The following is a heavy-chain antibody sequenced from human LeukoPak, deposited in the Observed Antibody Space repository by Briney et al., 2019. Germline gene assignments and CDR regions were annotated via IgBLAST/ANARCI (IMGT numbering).Heavy chain of an antibody. J-gene: IGHJ4*02. V-gene: IGHV3-74*01. Sequence: PGGSLRLSCAASGFTFGMYWMHWVRQAPGKGLVWVSRINSDGISTNYADSVKGRFTISRDNAKNTLYLQMNSLRAEDTAVYYCAKDGFRSYYYDSSGYYPDYWGQGTLVTVSS. CDR3: AKDGFRSYYYDSSGYYPDY. CDR2: INSDGIST. D-gene: IGHD3-22*01. CDR1: GFTFGMYW.